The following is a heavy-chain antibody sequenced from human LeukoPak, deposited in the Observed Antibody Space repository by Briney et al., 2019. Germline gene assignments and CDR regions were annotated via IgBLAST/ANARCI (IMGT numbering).Heavy chain of an antibody. CDR3: ARLEAYYYYGMDV. Sequence: SETLSLTCTVSGGSISSSSYYWGWIRQPPGQGLEWIGSIYYSGSTYYNPSLKSRVTISVDTSKNQFSLKLSSVTAADTAVYYCARLEAYYYYGMDVWGQGTTVTVSS. CDR2: IYYSGST. V-gene: IGHV4-39*01. J-gene: IGHJ6*02. CDR1: GGSISSSSYY.